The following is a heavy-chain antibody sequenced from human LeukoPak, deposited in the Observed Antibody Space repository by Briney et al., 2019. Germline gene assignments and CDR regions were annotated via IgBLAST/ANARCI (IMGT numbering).Heavy chain of an antibody. CDR3: AKDSIGVSGKRGGFDS. Sequence: GGSLRLSCAASGFTFSSYAMSWVRQARGKGLEGGSDISRSGGTTTYADSVKGRFTISRDNSKNTLFLQMNSLRAEDTAVYYCAKDSIGVSGKRGGFDSWGQGTLVTVSS. V-gene: IGHV3-23*01. J-gene: IGHJ4*02. CDR1: GFTFSSYA. D-gene: IGHD6-13*01. CDR2: ISRSGGTT.